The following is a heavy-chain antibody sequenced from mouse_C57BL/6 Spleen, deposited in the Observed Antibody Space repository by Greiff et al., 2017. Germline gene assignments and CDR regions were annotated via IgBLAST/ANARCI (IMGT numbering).Heavy chain of an antibody. CDR2: IDPSDSYT. J-gene: IGHJ2*01. Sequence: QVQLQQPGAELVKPGASVKLSCKASGYTFTSYWMQWVKQRPGQGLAWIGEIDPSDSYTNYNQKFKGKATLTVDTSSSTAYMQLSSLTSEDSAVYYCARKVLQYLDYWGQGTTLTVSS. D-gene: IGHD1-1*01. V-gene: IGHV1-50*01. CDR1: GYTFTSYW. CDR3: ARKVLQYLDY.